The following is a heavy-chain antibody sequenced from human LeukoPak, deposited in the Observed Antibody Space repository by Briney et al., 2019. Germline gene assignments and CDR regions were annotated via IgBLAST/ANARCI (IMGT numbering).Heavy chain of an antibody. V-gene: IGHV3-48*03. CDR3: ARDKIYYYYGLDV. CDR2: ISSSGSPM. J-gene: IGHJ6*02. Sequence: GGSLRLSCAASGFTFSSYEINWVRQAPGKGLEWVSYISSSGSPMYYADSVKGRFTISRDNAKNSLFLQLNSLRAEDTAVYYCARDKIYYYYGLDVWGQGTTVTVSS. CDR1: GFTFSSYE.